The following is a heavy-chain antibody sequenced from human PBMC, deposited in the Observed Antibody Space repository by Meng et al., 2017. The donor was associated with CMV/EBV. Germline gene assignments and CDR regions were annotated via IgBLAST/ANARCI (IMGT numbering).Heavy chain of an antibody. D-gene: IGHD3-10*01. V-gene: IGHV1-46*01. CDR2: SNPSGGST. CDR3: ARVRISMVRGVIGYYFYGIDV. CDR1: GYTFTSYY. J-gene: IGHJ6*02. Sequence: ASVLVFCKASGYTFTSYYMHWVRQAPGQGLEWRGRSNPSGGSTSYAQKSQDGVTMTRNTSTSTVYMELSILRSENTAVYYCARVRISMVRGVIGYYFYGIDVWGQGTTVTVSS.